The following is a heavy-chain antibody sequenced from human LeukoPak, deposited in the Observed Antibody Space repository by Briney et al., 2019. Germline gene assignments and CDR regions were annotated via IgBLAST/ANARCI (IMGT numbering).Heavy chain of an antibody. CDR2: IYSAGST. J-gene: IGHJ4*02. Sequence: PGGSLRLSCAASGFTFSSYAMSWVRQAPGEGVEWVSVIYSAGSTYYRESVKGRFTISRDTSRNTLYLQMDSLKAEDTAVYYCARELIVMVRGSTPTWGQGTLVTVSS. CDR3: ARELIVMVRGSTPT. V-gene: IGHV3-23*03. CDR1: GFTFSSYA. D-gene: IGHD3-10*01.